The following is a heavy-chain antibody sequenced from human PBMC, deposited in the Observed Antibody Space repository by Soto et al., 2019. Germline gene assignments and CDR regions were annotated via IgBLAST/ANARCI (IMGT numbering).Heavy chain of an antibody. CDR1: GYTFTSYG. CDR3: ARDGSLYCSSTSCYYNWFDP. Sequence: ASVKVSCKASGYTFTSYGISWVRQAPGQGLEWMGWISAYNGNTNYAQKLQGRVTMTTDTSTSTAYMELRSLRSDDTAVYYCARDGSLYCSSTSCYYNWFDPWGQGTLVTVPQ. J-gene: IGHJ5*02. CDR2: ISAYNGNT. V-gene: IGHV1-18*04. D-gene: IGHD2-2*01.